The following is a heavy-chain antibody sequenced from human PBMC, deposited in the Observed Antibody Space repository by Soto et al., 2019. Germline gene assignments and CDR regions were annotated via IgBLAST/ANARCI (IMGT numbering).Heavy chain of an antibody. CDR3: ARAGAWFGELLPDY. D-gene: IGHD3-10*01. Sequence: QLQLQESGPGLVKPSETLSLTCTVSGGSISSSSYYWGWIRQPPGKGLEWIGSIYYSGSTYYNPSLKSRVTISVDTSKNQFSLTLSSVTAVDTAVYYCARAGAWFGELLPDYWGQGTLVTVSS. J-gene: IGHJ4*02. V-gene: IGHV4-39*01. CDR1: GGSISSSSYY. CDR2: IYYSGST.